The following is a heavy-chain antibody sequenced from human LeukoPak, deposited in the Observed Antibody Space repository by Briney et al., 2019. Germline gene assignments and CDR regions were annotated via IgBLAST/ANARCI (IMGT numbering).Heavy chain of an antibody. Sequence: SETLSLTCTVSGGSISSYYWSWIRRPAGKGLEWIGRIYTSGSNNYNPSLKSRVTMSVDTSKNQFSLKLSSVTAADTAVYYCARQRSYYESDYWGQGTLVTVSS. CDR1: GGSISSYY. D-gene: IGHD1-26*01. CDR2: IYTSGSN. V-gene: IGHV4-4*07. J-gene: IGHJ4*02. CDR3: ARQRSYYESDY.